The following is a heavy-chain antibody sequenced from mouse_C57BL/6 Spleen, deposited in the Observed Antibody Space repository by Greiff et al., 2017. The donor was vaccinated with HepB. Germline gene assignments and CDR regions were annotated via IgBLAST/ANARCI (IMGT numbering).Heavy chain of an antibody. V-gene: IGHV14-1*01. CDR3: TTWIITTVVDAWFAY. J-gene: IGHJ3*01. D-gene: IGHD1-1*01. CDR2: IDPEDGDT. CDR1: GFNIKDYY. Sequence: VQLQQSGAELVRPGASVKLSCTASGFNIKDYYMHWVKQRPGQGLEWIGRIDPEDGDTEYAPKFQGKATMTADTSSNTAYLQLSSLTSEDTAVYYCTTWIITTVVDAWFAYWGQGTLVTVSA.